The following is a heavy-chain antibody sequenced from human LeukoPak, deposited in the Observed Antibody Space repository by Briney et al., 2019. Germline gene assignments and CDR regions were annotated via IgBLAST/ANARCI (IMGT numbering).Heavy chain of an antibody. CDR3: ARRKTPFYDSSGSGGYYYYGLDV. CDR2: IYSGGST. D-gene: IGHD3-22*01. J-gene: IGHJ6*02. Sequence: PGGSLRLSCAASGFTVSSNYMNWVRQAPGQGLEWVSVIYSGGSTYYADSVKGRFTISRDNSKNTLYLQMNSLRAEDTAVYYCARRKTPFYDSSGSGGYYYYGLDVWGQGTTVTVSS. V-gene: IGHV3-66*04. CDR1: GFTVSSNY.